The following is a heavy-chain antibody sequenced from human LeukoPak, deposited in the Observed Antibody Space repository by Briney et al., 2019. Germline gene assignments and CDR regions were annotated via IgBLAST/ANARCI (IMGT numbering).Heavy chain of an antibody. CDR3: ALLAVASDFDY. Sequence: GGSLRLSCAVSEFPFSIYEMNWVRQAPGKGLEWVSNIGSSGTTVYYADSVRGRFSISRDNAKSSLYLQMNSLRVEDTAVYYCALLAVASDFDYWGQGALVTVSS. CDR1: EFPFSIYE. J-gene: IGHJ4*02. CDR2: IGSSGTTV. D-gene: IGHD6-19*01. V-gene: IGHV3-48*03.